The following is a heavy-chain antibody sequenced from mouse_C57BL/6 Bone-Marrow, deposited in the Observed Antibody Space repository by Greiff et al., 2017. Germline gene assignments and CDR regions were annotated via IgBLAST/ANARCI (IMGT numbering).Heavy chain of an antibody. J-gene: IGHJ1*03. CDR1: GYTFTSYW. CDR2: INPSNGGT. V-gene: IGHV1-53*01. D-gene: IGHD4-1*01. Sequence: QVQLQQSGTELVKPGASVKLSCKASGYTFTSYWMHWVKQRPGQGLEWIGNINPSNGGTNYNEKFKSKATLTVDKSSSTAYMQLSSLTSEDSAVYYCARLTGSLYWYFDVWGTGTTVTVSS. CDR3: ARLTGSLYWYFDV.